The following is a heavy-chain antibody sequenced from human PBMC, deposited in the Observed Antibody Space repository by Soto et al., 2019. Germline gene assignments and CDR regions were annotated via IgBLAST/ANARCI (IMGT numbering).Heavy chain of an antibody. Sequence: EVQLLESGGGLVQPGGSLRLSCAASGFTFSSYAMSWVRQAPGKGLEWVSAISGSGGSTYYADSVKGRFTISRDNSKNTLYLQMNSLRAEDTAVYYYARGYCSSTSCYTGVDYWGQGTLVTVSS. J-gene: IGHJ4*02. D-gene: IGHD2-2*02. CDR1: GFTFSSYA. CDR2: ISGSGGST. CDR3: ARGYCSSTSCYTGVDY. V-gene: IGHV3-23*01.